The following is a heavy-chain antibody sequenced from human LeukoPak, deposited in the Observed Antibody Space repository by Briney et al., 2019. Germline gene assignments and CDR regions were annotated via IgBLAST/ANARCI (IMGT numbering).Heavy chain of an antibody. V-gene: IGHV4-39*01. J-gene: IGHJ4*02. CDR3: ARYEYASGHFDY. CDR2: IYYGGST. D-gene: IGHD3-10*01. Sequence: PSETLPLTCTVSGDSISSTSYYWGWIRQPPGKGLEWIGSIYYGGSTYYKPSLKSRVTMSVDTSKNQFSLKLSSVTATDTAVYYCARYEYASGHFDYWGQGSLVTVSS. CDR1: GDSISSTSYY.